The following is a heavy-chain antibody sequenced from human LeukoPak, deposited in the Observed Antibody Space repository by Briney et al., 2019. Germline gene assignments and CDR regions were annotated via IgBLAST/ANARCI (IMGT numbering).Heavy chain of an antibody. Sequence: SETLSLTCTVSGGSISSGGYYWSWIRQHPGKGLEWIGYIYYSGSTNYNPSLKSRITISVDTSKNQFSLKLSSVTAADTAVYYCARVPRYFDWLPLDYWGQGTLVTVSS. CDR3: ARVPRYFDWLPLDY. V-gene: IGHV4-61*08. J-gene: IGHJ4*02. CDR2: IYYSGST. D-gene: IGHD3-9*01. CDR1: GGSISSGGYY.